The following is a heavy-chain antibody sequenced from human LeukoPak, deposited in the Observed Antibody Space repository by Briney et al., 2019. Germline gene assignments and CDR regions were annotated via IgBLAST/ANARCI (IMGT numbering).Heavy chain of an antibody. Sequence: PSETLSLTCTVSGGSISSVSYYWSWIRQPAGKGLEWIGHIYTSGSTNYNPSLKSRVTISVDTSKNQFSLKLSSVTAADTAVYYCAGDRPEEPSGYIYAFDIWGQGTMVTVSS. CDR1: GGSISSVSYY. D-gene: IGHD5-12*01. CDR2: IYTSGST. CDR3: AGDRPEEPSGYIYAFDI. J-gene: IGHJ3*02. V-gene: IGHV4-61*09.